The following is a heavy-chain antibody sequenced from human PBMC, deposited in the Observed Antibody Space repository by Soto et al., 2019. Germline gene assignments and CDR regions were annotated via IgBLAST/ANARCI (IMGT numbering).Heavy chain of an antibody. CDR3: ARDRTGYYGMDV. D-gene: IGHD4-17*01. Sequence: GGSLRLSCAASGLTVSDNYMSWVRQAPGKGLEWVSVMQSGGSGRTYYADSVRGRFTISRDNSKNTLHLEMSSLTVEDTAVYYCARDRTGYYGMDVWGQGTTVTVSS. CDR2: MQSGGSGRT. V-gene: IGHV3-53*01. CDR1: GLTVSDNY. J-gene: IGHJ6*02.